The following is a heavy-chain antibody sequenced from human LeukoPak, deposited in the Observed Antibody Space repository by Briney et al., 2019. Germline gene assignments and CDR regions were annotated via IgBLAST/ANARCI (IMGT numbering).Heavy chain of an antibody. J-gene: IGHJ4*02. CDR1: GYTFTGYY. D-gene: IGHD2-2*02. CDR2: INPNSGGT. Sequence: GASVKVSCKASGYTFTGYYMHWVRQAPGQGLEWMGWINPNSGGTNYAQKFQGRVTMTRDTSISTAYMELSRLRSDNTAVYYCARVLGYCSSTSCYSDLERKYFTLLYWGQGTLVTVSS. CDR3: ARVLGYCSSTSCYSDLERKYFTLLY. V-gene: IGHV1-2*02.